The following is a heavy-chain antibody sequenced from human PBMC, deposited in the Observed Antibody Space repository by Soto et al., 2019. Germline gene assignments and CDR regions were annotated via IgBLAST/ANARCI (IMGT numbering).Heavy chain of an antibody. V-gene: IGHV3-30*18. J-gene: IGHJ6*02. CDR2: ISYDGSNK. D-gene: IGHD2-15*01. Sequence: GGSLRLSCAASGFTFSSYGMHWVRQAPGKGLEWVAVISYDGSNKYYADSVKGRFTISRDNSKNTLYLQMNSLRAEDTAVYYCAKDMVVADYYYYGMDVWGQGTTVTVSS. CDR3: AKDMVVADYYYYGMDV. CDR1: GFTFSSYG.